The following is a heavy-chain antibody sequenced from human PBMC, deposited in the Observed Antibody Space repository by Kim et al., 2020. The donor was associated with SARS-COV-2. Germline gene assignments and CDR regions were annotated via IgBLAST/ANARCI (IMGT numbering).Heavy chain of an antibody. V-gene: IGHV4-59*08. CDR2: IYYSGST. CDR3: ARHGPLYYDILTGYLSGYYSGMDV. Sequence: SETLSLTCTVSGGSISSYYWSWIRQPPGKGLEWIGYIYYSGSTNYNPSLKSRVTISVDTSKNQFSLKLSSVTAADTAVYYCARHGPLYYDILTGYLSGYYSGMDVWGQGTTVTVSS. J-gene: IGHJ6*02. CDR1: GGSISSYY. D-gene: IGHD3-9*01.